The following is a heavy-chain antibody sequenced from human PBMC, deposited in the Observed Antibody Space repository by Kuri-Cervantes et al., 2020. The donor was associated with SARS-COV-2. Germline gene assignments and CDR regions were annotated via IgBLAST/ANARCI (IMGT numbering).Heavy chain of an antibody. Sequence: SETLSLTCTVSGGSISSQSYYWGWIRQPPGKGLEWIGSVYYSGTTYYNPSLRSRVTISVDTSKNQFSLKLSSVTAADTAVYYCAQSRSIAARRPWYFDLWGRGTLVTVSS. V-gene: IGHV4-39*07. J-gene: IGHJ2*01. CDR1: GGSISSQSYY. CDR2: VYYSGTT. CDR3: AQSRSIAARRPWYFDL. D-gene: IGHD6-6*01.